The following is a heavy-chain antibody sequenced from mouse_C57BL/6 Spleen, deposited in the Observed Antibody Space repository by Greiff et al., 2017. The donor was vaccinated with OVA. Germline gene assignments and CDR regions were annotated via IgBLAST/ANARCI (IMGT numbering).Heavy chain of an antibody. Sequence: QVQLQQSGAELAKPGASVQLSCKASGYTFTSYWMHWVTQRPGQGLVWIGSINPSSGYTTYNQKFKDKATLPADKSSSPAYMQLSSLTYEDSAVYYCAKGRTGRDYYAMDYWGQGTSVTVSS. J-gene: IGHJ4*01. V-gene: IGHV1-7*01. CDR2: INPSSGYT. CDR3: AKGRTGRDYYAMDY. CDR1: GYTFTSYW. D-gene: IGHD1-1*01.